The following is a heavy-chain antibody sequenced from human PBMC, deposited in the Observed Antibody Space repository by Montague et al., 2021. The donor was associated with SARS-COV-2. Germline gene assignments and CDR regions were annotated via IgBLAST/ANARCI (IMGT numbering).Heavy chain of an antibody. CDR3: SHQKSGWPIEFGY. Sequence: PALVKPTQTLTLTCTFSGFSLTTSGVGVGWIRQPPGKALECLALIYWNDDKRYTPSLKNRLTVTKDISKNQVVLTMTNMEPVDTGTYYCSHQKSGWPIEFGYWGQGILFTVSS. J-gene: IGHJ4*02. V-gene: IGHV2-5*01. D-gene: IGHD6-19*01. CDR1: GFSLTTSGVG. CDR2: IYWNDDK.